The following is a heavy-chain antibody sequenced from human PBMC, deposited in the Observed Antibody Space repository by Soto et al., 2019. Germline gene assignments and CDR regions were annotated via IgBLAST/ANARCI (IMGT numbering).Heavy chain of an antibody. CDR1: GGSISSGDYY. CDR3: ARGSIAAAGDFDY. V-gene: IGHV4-30-4*01. J-gene: IGHJ4*02. CDR2: IYYSGST. D-gene: IGHD6-13*01. Sequence: LSLTCTVSGGSISSGDYYWSWIHQPPGKGLEWIGYIYYSGSTYYNPSLKSRVTISVDTSKNQFSLKLSSVTAADTAVYYCARGSIAAAGDFDYWGQGTLVTVSS.